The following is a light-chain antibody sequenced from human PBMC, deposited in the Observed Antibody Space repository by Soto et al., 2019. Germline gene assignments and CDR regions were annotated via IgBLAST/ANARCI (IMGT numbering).Light chain of an antibody. Sequence: DIVMTQSPDSLAVSLGERATINCKSSQSVLYSSDNKNYLTWYQQKPGQPPKLLIYWASTRESGVPDRFSGSGSGTDFTLTISSLQAEDVAVYYCQQYYSIPITFGQGTRLENK. CDR2: WAS. V-gene: IGKV4-1*01. J-gene: IGKJ5*01. CDR1: QSVLYSSDNKNY. CDR3: QQYYSIPIT.